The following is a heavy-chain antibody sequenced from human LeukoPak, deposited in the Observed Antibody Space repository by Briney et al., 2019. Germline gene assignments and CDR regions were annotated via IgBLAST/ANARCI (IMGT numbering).Heavy chain of an antibody. CDR1: GFTFSNYA. Sequence: GGSLRLSCAASGFTFSNYAMYWVRQAPGKGLEWVTVISYDGSDKYYADSVKGRFTISRDKSKNTLYLQMNSLRDEDTAVYYCARAPPNSWIDYWGQGTLVTVSS. V-gene: IGHV3-30*04. CDR2: ISYDGSDK. J-gene: IGHJ4*02. CDR3: ARAPPNSWIDY. D-gene: IGHD1/OR15-1a*01.